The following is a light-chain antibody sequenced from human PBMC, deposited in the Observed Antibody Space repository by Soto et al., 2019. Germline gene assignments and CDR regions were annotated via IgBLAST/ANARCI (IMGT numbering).Light chain of an antibody. CDR3: QQRSNWPIT. Sequence: EIVMTQSPATLSVAPWERATLSCRASQSVSSYLAWFQQKPGQAPRLLIYDASNRATGIPARFSGSGSGTDFTLTISSLEPEDFAVYYCQQRSNWPITFGQGTRLEIK. V-gene: IGKV3-11*01. J-gene: IGKJ5*01. CDR2: DAS. CDR1: QSVSSY.